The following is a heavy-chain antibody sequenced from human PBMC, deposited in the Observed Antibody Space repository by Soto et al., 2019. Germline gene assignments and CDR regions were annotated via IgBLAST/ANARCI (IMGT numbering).Heavy chain of an antibody. CDR3: AHIVVAGLGYYFDY. Sequence: QITLKESGPTLVKPTQTLTLTCTFSGFSLSSTRMAVGWIRQPPGKALEWLALIYWDDDKRYSPFLKSRLTITKDTSTNQVVRTMSNMDPVDTARYYCAHIVVAGLGYYFDYWGQGTLVTVSS. CDR1: GFSLSSTRMA. CDR2: IYWDDDK. V-gene: IGHV2-5*02. J-gene: IGHJ4*02. D-gene: IGHD6-19*01.